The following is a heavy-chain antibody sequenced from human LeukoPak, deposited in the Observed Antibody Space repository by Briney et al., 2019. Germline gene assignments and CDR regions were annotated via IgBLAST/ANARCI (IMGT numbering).Heavy chain of an antibody. J-gene: IGHJ4*02. CDR3: AKSPGGWSNLDY. Sequence: PGGSLRLSCAASGFTFSSYAVTWVRQAPGKGLEWVSAISGSGGSTYYADSVKGRFTVSRDNSKNTLYLQMNSLRAEDTAVYYCAKSPGGWSNLDYWGQGTLVTVSS. CDR1: GFTFSSYA. V-gene: IGHV3-23*01. D-gene: IGHD6-19*01. CDR2: ISGSGGST.